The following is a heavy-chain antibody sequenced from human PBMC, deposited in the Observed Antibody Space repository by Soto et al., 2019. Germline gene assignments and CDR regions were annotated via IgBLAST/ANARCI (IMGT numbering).Heavy chain of an antibody. CDR3: AKETIAVAGPNYFDF. V-gene: IGHV3-30*18. J-gene: IGHJ4*02. CDR2: IGNDGAAR. D-gene: IGHD6-19*01. Sequence: QPGGSLRLSCVGSGFKFGDYGMHWVRHTPGKGLEWVAVIGNDGAARFYGHSVKGRFTISRDNSRSTFYLQMNSLRPDDTAMYYCAKETIAVAGPNYFDFWGQGTQVTVSS. CDR1: GFKFGDYG.